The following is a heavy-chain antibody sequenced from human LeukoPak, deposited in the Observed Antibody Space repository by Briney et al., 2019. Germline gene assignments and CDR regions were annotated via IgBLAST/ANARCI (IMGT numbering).Heavy chain of an antibody. CDR3: ARDRGIPAAILRFYYYYYGMDV. CDR2: INPSGGST. Sequence: ASVKVSCKASGYTFTSYYMHWVRQAPGQGLESMGIINPSGGSTSYAQKFQGRVTMTRDTSTSTVYMELSSLRSEDTAVYYCARDRGIPAAILRFYYYYYGMDVWGKGTTVTVSS. CDR1: GYTFTSYY. J-gene: IGHJ6*04. D-gene: IGHD2-2*01. V-gene: IGHV1-46*01.